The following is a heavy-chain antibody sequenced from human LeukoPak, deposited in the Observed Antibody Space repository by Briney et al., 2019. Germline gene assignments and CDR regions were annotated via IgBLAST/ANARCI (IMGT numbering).Heavy chain of an antibody. CDR2: IYSGGST. V-gene: IGHV3-66*01. CDR1: GFTVSSNY. Sequence: PGGSLRLSCAASGFTVSSNYMSWVRQAPGKGLDWVSVIYSGGSTYYDDCVNGGFTISRDNSKNPLYLQMNSLRAEDTVVYYCARDFWSWSYYWGQGTLVTVSS. D-gene: IGHD3-3*01. J-gene: IGHJ4*02. CDR3: ARDFWSWSYY.